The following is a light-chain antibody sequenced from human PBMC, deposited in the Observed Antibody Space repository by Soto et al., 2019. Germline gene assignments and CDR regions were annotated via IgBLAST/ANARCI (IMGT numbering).Light chain of an antibody. V-gene: IGKV3-20*01. CDR2: GTS. CDR1: QSLTRSY. J-gene: IGKJ4*01. Sequence: ESVLTQSPGTLSLSPGERATLSCRASQSLTRSYLAWYQQKPGQAPRLLIHGTSNRATGIPDRFSGSGSGTDFTLTFSRLEPEDFAVYYCEYYGSSITFGGGTKVEIK. CDR3: EYYGSSIT.